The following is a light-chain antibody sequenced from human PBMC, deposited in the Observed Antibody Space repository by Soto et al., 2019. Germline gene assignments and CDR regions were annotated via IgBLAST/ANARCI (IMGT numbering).Light chain of an antibody. CDR1: SSNIGTKY. J-gene: IGLJ3*02. CDR2: VNN. CDR3: AAWDGSLSAWV. V-gene: IGLV1-47*01. Sequence: QSVLTQPPSASGTPGQMVTISCSGSSSNIGTKYVYWYQQLPGTAPKLLIYVNNQRPSGVPDRFSGSKSGTSASLAISGLRSEDEAGYYCAAWDGSLSAWVFGGGTKLTVL.